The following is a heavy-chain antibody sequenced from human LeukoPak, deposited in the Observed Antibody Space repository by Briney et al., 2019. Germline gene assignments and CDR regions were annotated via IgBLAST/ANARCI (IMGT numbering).Heavy chain of an antibody. Sequence: PSQTLSLTCTVSGGSIGSGDYYWSWIRQPPGKGLEWIGYIYYSGSTYYNPSLKSRVTLSVDTSKNQFSLKLSSVTAADTAVYYCARDRDYSNNDAFDIWGQGTMVTVSS. CDR2: IYYSGST. CDR1: GGSIGSGDYY. D-gene: IGHD4-11*01. V-gene: IGHV4-30-4*08. CDR3: ARDRDYSNNDAFDI. J-gene: IGHJ3*02.